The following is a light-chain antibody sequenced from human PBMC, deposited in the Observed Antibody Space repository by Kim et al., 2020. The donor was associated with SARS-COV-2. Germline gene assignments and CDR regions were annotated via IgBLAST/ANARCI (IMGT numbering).Light chain of an antibody. CDR3: QQRSNWPPMFT. Sequence: STGERATLSCRARQSVSSYVAWYQQKPGQAPRLLIYDASNRATGIPARFSGSGSGTDFTLTISSLEPEDFAVYYCQQRSNWPPMFTFGQGTKLEI. CDR1: QSVSSY. CDR2: DAS. J-gene: IGKJ2*01. V-gene: IGKV3-11*01.